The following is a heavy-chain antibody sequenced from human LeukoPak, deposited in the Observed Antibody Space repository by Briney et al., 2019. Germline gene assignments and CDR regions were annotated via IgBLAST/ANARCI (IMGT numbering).Heavy chain of an antibody. V-gene: IGHV3-30*03. CDR3: ARGRQLWYPPYYYYGMDV. J-gene: IGHJ6*02. D-gene: IGHD5-18*01. Sequence: GGSLRLSCAASGFIFSNYGMNWVRQTPDKGLEWVAVISYDGSNKYYADSVKGRFTISRDNSKHTLYLEMNSLRPEDTAVYYCARGRQLWYPPYYYYGMDVWGQGTTVTVSS. CDR2: ISYDGSNK. CDR1: GFIFSNYG.